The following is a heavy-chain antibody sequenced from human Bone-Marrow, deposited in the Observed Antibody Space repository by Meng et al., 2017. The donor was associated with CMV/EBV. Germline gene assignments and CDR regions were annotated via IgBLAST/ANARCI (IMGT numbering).Heavy chain of an antibody. J-gene: IGHJ6*02. D-gene: IGHD3-3*01. Sequence: ASVKVFCKASGYTFTSYGISWVRQAPGQGLEWMGWISAYNGNTNYAQKLQGRVTMTTDTSTSTAYMELRSLRSDDTAVYYCARESSYVLRFLEWLPPQTYGMDVWGQGTTVTVSS. CDR2: ISAYNGNT. V-gene: IGHV1-18*01. CDR1: GYTFTSYG. CDR3: ARESSYVLRFLEWLPPQTYGMDV.